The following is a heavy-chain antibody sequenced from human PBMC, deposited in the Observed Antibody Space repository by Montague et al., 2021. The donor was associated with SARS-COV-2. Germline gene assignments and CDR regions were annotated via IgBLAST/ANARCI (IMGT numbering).Heavy chain of an antibody. D-gene: IGHD3-9*01. CDR2: TYYRSKWYY. V-gene: IGHV6-1*01. J-gene: IGHJ6*03. CDR1: GDSVSSNSAA. Sequence: CAISGDSVSSNSAAWSWDRQSPSRGLEWLGRTYYRSKWYYEYAVSLKSRITINPDTSKNQFSLQLNSVTPEDTTVYYCARDLLTGYLPYYYYMDVWGKGTTVTVSS. CDR3: ARDLLTGYLPYYYYMDV.